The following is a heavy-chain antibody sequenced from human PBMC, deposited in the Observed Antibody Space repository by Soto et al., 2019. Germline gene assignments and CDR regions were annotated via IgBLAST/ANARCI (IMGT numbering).Heavy chain of an antibody. CDR2: IYYSGST. D-gene: IGHD4-17*01. CDR3: AKRVDHDYGDNWFDP. CDR1: GGSISGYY. Sequence: KASETLSLTCTVSGGSISGYYWSWIRQPPGKGLEWIGYIYYSGSTNYNPSLKSRVTISVDTSKNQFSLKLSSVTAADTAVYYCAKRVDHDYGDNWFDPWGQGTLVTVSS. V-gene: IGHV4-59*01. J-gene: IGHJ5*02.